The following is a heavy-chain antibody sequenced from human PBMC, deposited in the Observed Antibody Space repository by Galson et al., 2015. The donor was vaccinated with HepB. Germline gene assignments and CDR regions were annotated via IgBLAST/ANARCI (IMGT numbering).Heavy chain of an antibody. J-gene: IGHJ3*02. Sequence: SLRLSCAASGFTFSTYGIHWVRQAPGKGLEWVAFLSKDGSDEYYAASVKGRFTISRDNSKNTLYMQMNSLRAEDTAVYFCAKHLRDTSGYYWDDVFDIWGQGTKVIVSS. D-gene: IGHD3-22*01. CDR3: AKHLRDTSGYYWDDVFDI. CDR1: GFTFSTYG. CDR2: LSKDGSDE. V-gene: IGHV3-30*18.